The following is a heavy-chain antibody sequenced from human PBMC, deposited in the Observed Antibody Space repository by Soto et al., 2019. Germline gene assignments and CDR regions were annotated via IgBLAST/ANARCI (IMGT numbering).Heavy chain of an antibody. V-gene: IGHV4-59*01. CDR3: AREDPRGLGSNFDY. CDR2: IYYNGST. CDR1: GGSISSYY. J-gene: IGHJ4*02. Sequence: SETLSLTCTVSGGSISSYYWSWIRQPPGKGLEWIGYIYYNGSTNYNPSLKSRVTISVDTSKNQFSLKLSSVTAADTAVYYCAREDPRGLGSNFDYWGQGTLVTVSS. D-gene: IGHD6-13*01.